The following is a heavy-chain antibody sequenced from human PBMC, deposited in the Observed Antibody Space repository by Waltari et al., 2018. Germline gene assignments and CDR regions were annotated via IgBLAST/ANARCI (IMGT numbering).Heavy chain of an antibody. CDR1: GFTMGDYA. D-gene: IGHD3-16*01. Sequence: EVQLVESGGGLVHPGRSVRLTCTTSGFTMGDYAMSWVRQAPGKGLEWVGFIRSKDYGATTEYAASVKGRFTISRDDSKSIVYQQMNSLKTEDTAVYYCTRDWGFTWGQGTLVTVSS. J-gene: IGHJ4*02. V-gene: IGHV3-49*04. CDR3: TRDWGFT. CDR2: IRSKDYGATT.